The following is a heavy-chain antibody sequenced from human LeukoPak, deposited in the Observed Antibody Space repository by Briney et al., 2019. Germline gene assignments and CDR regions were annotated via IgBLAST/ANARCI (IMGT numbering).Heavy chain of an antibody. CDR3: ARVWTVVVPGPLDY. V-gene: IGHV3-7*03. D-gene: IGHD2-2*01. J-gene: IGHJ4*02. Sequence: GGSLRLSCAASGFTFSTYWMTWVRQAPGKGLEWVANINHDGSEKYYVDSVRGRFTISRDNAKNSLYLQMNSLRAEDTAVYYCARVWTVVVPGPLDYWGQGTLVTVSS. CDR2: INHDGSEK. CDR1: GFTFSTYW.